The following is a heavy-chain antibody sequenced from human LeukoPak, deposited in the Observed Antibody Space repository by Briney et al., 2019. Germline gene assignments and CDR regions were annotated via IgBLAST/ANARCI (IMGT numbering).Heavy chain of an antibody. CDR1: GGSVSSGSYY. V-gene: IGHV4-61*01. D-gene: IGHD2/OR15-2a*01. CDR2: IYYSGST. Sequence: SETLSLTCTVSGGSVSSGSYYWSWIRQPPGKGLEWIGYIYYSGSTNYNPSLKSRVTISVDTSKNQFSLKLSSVTAADTAVYYCARGPFRWSSLNFDYWGQGTLVTASS. J-gene: IGHJ4*02. CDR3: ARGPFRWSSLNFDY.